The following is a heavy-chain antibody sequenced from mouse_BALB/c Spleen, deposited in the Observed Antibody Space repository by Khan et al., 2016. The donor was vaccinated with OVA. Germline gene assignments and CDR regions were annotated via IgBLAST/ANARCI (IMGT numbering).Heavy chain of an antibody. CDR3: ACELRGFAY. V-gene: IGHV3-8*02. D-gene: IGHD1-1*01. CDR2: ISYSGNT. J-gene: IGHJ3*01. Sequence: EVELVESGPSLVKPSQTLSLPCSVTGDSITSGYWNWIRKFPGNKLEYMGYISYSGNTYYNPSLKSRISITRDTSKNQNYLQLNSVTTEDTATYYCACELRGFAYWGQGTLITVSA. CDR1: GDSITSGY.